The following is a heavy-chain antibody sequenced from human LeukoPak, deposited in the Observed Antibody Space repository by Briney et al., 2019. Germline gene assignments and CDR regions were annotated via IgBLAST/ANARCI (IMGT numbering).Heavy chain of an antibody. CDR2: FSGGGGST. Sequence: GGSLRLSCAASGFTFSNYAMSWVRQAPGKGLEWVSAFSGGGGSTFYADSVKGRFTISGDNSKNTLYLQMNSLRAEDTAVYYCARGFSEGYNGGFDYWGQGTLVTVSS. CDR3: ARGFSEGYNGGFDY. J-gene: IGHJ4*02. CDR1: GFTFSNYA. V-gene: IGHV3-23*01. D-gene: IGHD5-24*01.